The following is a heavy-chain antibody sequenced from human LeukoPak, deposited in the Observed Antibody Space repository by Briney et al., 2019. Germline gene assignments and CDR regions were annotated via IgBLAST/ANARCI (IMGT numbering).Heavy chain of an antibody. CDR2: IKGDGSEK. V-gene: IGHV3-7*01. Sequence: GGSLRLFCAASGFTFSSYWMSWVRHAPGKGLERVANIKGDGSEKYYVDSVKGRFSISRDNAKNFMYLQVNSLRADDTAVYYCASSPLVGAVAGTWAFDIWGQGTMVTVSS. CDR3: ASSPLVGAVAGTWAFDI. D-gene: IGHD6-19*01. CDR1: GFTFSSYW. J-gene: IGHJ3*02.